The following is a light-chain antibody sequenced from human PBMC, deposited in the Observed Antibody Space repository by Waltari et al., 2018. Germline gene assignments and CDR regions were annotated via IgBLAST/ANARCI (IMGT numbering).Light chain of an antibody. CDR2: TND. Sequence: QSVLTQPPSVSGTPGQRVTISCSGGTSNIGTGAVTWYRHVPGTAPKLLFSTNDERPSGVPDRFSGSRSGTSAFLAISGLQSDDEGDYYCAAWDGSLNGPVFGGGTKLTVL. CDR1: TSNIGTGA. V-gene: IGLV1-44*01. J-gene: IGLJ3*02. CDR3: AAWDGSLNGPV.